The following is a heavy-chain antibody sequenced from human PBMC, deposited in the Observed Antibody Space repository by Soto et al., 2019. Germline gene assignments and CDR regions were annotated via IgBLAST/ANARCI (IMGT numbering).Heavy chain of an antibody. CDR2: FDPEDGET. Sequence: GASVKVSRKVSGYTLTELSMHWLRQAPGKGLEWMGGFDPEDGETIYAQKFQGRVTMTEDTSTDTAYMELSSLRSEDTAVYYCATARYDFWSGYYTNDAFDIWGQGTMVTVSS. D-gene: IGHD3-3*01. CDR1: GYTLTELS. CDR3: ATARYDFWSGYYTNDAFDI. V-gene: IGHV1-24*01. J-gene: IGHJ3*02.